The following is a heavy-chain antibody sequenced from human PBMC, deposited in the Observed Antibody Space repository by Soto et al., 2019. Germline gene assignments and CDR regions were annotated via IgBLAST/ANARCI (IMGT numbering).Heavy chain of an antibody. D-gene: IGHD6-13*01. Sequence: QVQLVESGGGAVQPGRSLSLSCAASGFTFSRYGMHWVRQAPGKGLEWVAVISFGGSNEYYADSVKGRFTISRDNSKYPLYLQMNSMRAEDTAVYFCTRGGQQLVRWHFDLWGRGTLVTVSS. CDR2: ISFGGSNE. J-gene: IGHJ2*01. CDR3: TRGGQQLVRWHFDL. V-gene: IGHV3-30*03. CDR1: GFTFSRYG.